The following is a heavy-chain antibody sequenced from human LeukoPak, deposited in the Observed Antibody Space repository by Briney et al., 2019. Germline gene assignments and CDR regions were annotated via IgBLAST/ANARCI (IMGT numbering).Heavy chain of an antibody. D-gene: IGHD6-19*01. CDR1: GFTLSSYD. V-gene: IGHV3-13*01. CDR2: IGTAGDT. J-gene: IGHJ4*02. Sequence: GGSLRLSCAASGFTLSSYDMHWVRQATGKGLEWVSVIGTAGDTFYPGSVKGRFTISRENATNSLYLQMNSLRAGDTAVYYCARFSGWYEATFDYWGQGTLVTVSS. CDR3: ARFSGWYEATFDY.